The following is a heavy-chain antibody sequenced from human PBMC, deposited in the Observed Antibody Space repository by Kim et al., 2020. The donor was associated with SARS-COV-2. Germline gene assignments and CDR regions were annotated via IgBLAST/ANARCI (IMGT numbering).Heavy chain of an antibody. D-gene: IGHD3-10*01. CDR2: IRSKANSYAT. Sequence: GGSLRLSCAASGFTFSGSDVHWVRQASGKGLEWVGRIRSKANSYATAYAASVNGRFTVSRDDSKNTAYLQMNSLKPEDTAVYYCTRRVFETSGSGIGWGQGTLVTVSS. J-gene: IGHJ4*02. CDR3: TRRVFETSGSGIG. V-gene: IGHV3-73*01. CDR1: GFTFSGSD.